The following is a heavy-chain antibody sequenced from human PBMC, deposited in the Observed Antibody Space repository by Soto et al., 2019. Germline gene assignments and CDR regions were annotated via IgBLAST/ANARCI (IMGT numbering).Heavy chain of an antibody. CDR3: ERDYRGSSSYYYYYGMDV. CDR1: GGSISSGGYY. Sequence: QVQLQESGPGLVKPSQTLSLTCTVSGGSISSGGYYWSWIRQHPGKGLEWIGYIYYSGSTYYNPSLNSRVTISVDTSKNQFSLKLSSVTAADTAVYYCERDYRGSSSYYYYYGMDVWGQGTTVTVSS. J-gene: IGHJ6*02. CDR2: IYYSGST. V-gene: IGHV4-31*03. D-gene: IGHD3-10*01.